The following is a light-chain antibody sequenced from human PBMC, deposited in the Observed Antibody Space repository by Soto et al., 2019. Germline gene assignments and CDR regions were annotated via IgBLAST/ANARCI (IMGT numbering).Light chain of an antibody. CDR2: EAS. CDR1: QTISSSY. CDR3: QQYGSSPST. Sequence: EIVLTQSPGTLSLSPGERATLSCRASQTISSSYLAWYQQKSGQAPRLLISEASSRATGIPDRISGSGSGTDFTLTISRLEPGDFAVYNCQQYGSSPSTFGQGTRLEI. V-gene: IGKV3-20*01. J-gene: IGKJ5*01.